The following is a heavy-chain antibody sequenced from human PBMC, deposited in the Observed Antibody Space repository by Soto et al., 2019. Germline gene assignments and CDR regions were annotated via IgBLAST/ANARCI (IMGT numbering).Heavy chain of an antibody. V-gene: IGHV3-30*03. D-gene: IGHD2-2*01. CDR2: ISGDGNDK. J-gene: IGHJ4*02. CDR1: GFIFSNFG. Sequence: QVQLVESGGGVVQPGRSLRLSCAASGFIFSNFGMHWVRRAPGKGLEWVATISGDGNDKYYPDSMKGRFTTSRDNFNNTLYLQLNRLRPEDTVVYHSVQGDSTAQEPLDCWGQGVLVTASS. CDR3: VQGDSTAQEPLDC.